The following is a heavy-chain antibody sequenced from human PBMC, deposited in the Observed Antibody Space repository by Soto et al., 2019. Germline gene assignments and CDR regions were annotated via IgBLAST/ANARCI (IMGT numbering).Heavy chain of an antibody. CDR1: GFTFSRYE. J-gene: IGHJ6*02. Sequence: PGGSLRLSCAASGFTFSRYEMNWVRQAPGKGPEWVSYISTSGSTIYYADSVKGRFTISRDNAKNSLYLQMNSLRAEDTSVYYCTRIIGGHAYGDYYYYAMDVWGQGTTVTVSS. CDR3: TRIIGGHAYGDYYYYAMDV. V-gene: IGHV3-48*03. CDR2: ISTSGSTI. D-gene: IGHD4-17*01.